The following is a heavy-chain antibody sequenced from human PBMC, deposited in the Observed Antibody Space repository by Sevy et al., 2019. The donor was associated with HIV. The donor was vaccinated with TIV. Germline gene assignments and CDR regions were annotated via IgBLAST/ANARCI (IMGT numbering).Heavy chain of an antibody. V-gene: IGHV3-21*01. Sequence: GGSLRLSCAASGFTFSSYSMNWVRQAPGKGLEWVSSISSSSSYIYYADSVKGRFTISRDNAKNSLYLQMNSLRAEDTAVYYCARGPWEQGLVLYGMDVWGQGTTVTVSS. CDR1: GFTFSSYS. D-gene: IGHD6-19*01. CDR2: ISSSSSYI. J-gene: IGHJ6*02. CDR3: ARGPWEQGLVLYGMDV.